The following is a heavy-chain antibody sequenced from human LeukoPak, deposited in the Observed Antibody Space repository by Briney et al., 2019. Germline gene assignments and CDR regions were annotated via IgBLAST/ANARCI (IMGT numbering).Heavy chain of an antibody. CDR3: ANLDYCFSVNMEHY. CDR1: GASISSSNYY. V-gene: IGHV4-39*01. CDR2: FYYTGST. J-gene: IGHJ4*02. D-gene: IGHD2/OR15-2a*01. Sequence: SETLSLTCTVSGASISSSNYYWAWIRQPPGKGLEWIGNFYYTGSTYYNPSLKNRVTISVGTSKNQVSLMLSSVTAADTAVYYCANLDYCFSVNMEHYWGQETLVTVSP.